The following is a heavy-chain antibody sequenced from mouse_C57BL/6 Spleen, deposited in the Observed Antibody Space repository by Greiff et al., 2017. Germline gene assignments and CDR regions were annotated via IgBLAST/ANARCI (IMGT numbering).Heavy chain of an antibody. CDR1: GYTFTDYE. D-gene: IGHD1-1*01. CDR3: TRSGGSSPPFAY. J-gene: IGHJ3*01. Sequence: QVHVKQSGAELVRPGASVTLSCKASGYTFTDYEMHWVKQTPVHGLEWIGAIDPETGGTAYNQKFKGKAILTADKSSSTAYMELRSLTSEDSAVYYCTRSGGSSPPFAYWGQGTLVTVSA. CDR2: IDPETGGT. V-gene: IGHV1-15*01.